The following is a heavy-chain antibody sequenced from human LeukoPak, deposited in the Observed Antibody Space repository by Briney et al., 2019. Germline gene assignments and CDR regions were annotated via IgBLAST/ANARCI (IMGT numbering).Heavy chain of an antibody. Sequence: ASVTVSCKASGYTFTSFDINWVRQATGQGLEGMGWMNPNSGNTGYAQKLQGRVTMTTDTSTSTAYMELRSLRSDDTAVYYCARNPLMGNYYYYMDVWGKGTTVTISS. CDR1: GYTFTSFD. J-gene: IGHJ6*03. CDR3: ARNPLMGNYYYYMDV. V-gene: IGHV1-8*01. D-gene: IGHD1-26*01. CDR2: MNPNSGNT.